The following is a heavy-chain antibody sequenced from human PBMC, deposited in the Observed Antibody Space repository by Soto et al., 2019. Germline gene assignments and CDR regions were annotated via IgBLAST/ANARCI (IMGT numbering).Heavy chain of an antibody. CDR1: GFTFSSYS. V-gene: IGHV3-23*01. CDR3: AKQDLVVVVAATPHFGY. Sequence: GGSLILSCAASGFTFSSYSMSWVRQAPGKGLEWVSAISGSGGSTYYADSVKGRFTISRDNSKNTLYLQMNSLRAEDTAVYYCAKQDLVVVVAATPHFGYWGQGTLVTVS. D-gene: IGHD2-15*01. J-gene: IGHJ4*02. CDR2: ISGSGGST.